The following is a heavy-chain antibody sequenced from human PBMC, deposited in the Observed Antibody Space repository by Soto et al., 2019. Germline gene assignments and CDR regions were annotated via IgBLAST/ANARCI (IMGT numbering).Heavy chain of an antibody. CDR3: TTARQWYFWTAYYFEH. CDR2: ITYNTDRGPTT. J-gene: IGHJ4*02. D-gene: IGHD3-3*01. Sequence: WWSLRLSCRVSVFAVTTYWLSWVRQVPGKGLEWVGRITYNTDRGPTTDYAASVKGRFNISKDDLTDMVYLQMNSLKIDDTAVYYCTTARQWYFWTAYYFEHWGQGTPVTVSS. CDR1: VFAVTTYW. V-gene: IGHV3-15*01.